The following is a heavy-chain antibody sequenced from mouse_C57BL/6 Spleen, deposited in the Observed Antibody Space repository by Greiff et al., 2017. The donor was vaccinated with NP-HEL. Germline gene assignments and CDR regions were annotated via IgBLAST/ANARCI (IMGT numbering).Heavy chain of an antibody. CDR1: GFSFNTYA. D-gene: IGHD2-2*01. V-gene: IGHV10-1*01. CDR3: VEGYDDAMDY. Sequence: GGGLVQPKGSLKLSCAAPGFSFNTYAMNWVRQAPGKGLEWVARIRSKSNNYATYYVDSVKDRFTISRDDSESMLYLQMNNLKTEDTAMYYCVEGYDDAMDYWGQGTSVTVSS. J-gene: IGHJ4*01. CDR2: IRSKSNNYAT.